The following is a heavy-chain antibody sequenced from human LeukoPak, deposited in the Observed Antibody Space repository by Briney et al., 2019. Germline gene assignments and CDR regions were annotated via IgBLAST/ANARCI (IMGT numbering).Heavy chain of an antibody. CDR2: IIPIFGTA. D-gene: IGHD5-18*01. V-gene: IGHV1-69*05. J-gene: IGHJ4*02. CDR3: ARDVGYSYLY. CDR1: GGAFSSYA. Sequence: SAKVSCKASGGAFSSYAISWVRQAPGQGLEWMGRIIPIFGTANYAQKFQGRVTITTDESTSTAYMELSSLRSEDTAVYYCARDVGYSYLYWGQGTLVTVSS.